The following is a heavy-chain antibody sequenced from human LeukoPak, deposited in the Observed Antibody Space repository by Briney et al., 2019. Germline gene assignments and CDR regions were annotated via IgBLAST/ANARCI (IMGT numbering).Heavy chain of an antibody. J-gene: IGHJ2*01. Sequence: PGGSLRLSCAASGFTFSTDAMTWVRQAPGKGLVWVSRITGDGSSTSYADSVKGRFTISRDNAKNTLYLQMISLRAEDTAVYYCARDTGWYFDLWGRGTLVTVSS. CDR3: ARDTGWYFDL. D-gene: IGHD4-17*01. CDR1: GFTFSTDA. CDR2: ITGDGSST. V-gene: IGHV3-74*01.